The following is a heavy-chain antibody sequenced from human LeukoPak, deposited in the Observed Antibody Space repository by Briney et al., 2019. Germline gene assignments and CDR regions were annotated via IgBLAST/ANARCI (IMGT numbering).Heavy chain of an antibody. Sequence: GGSLRLSCAASGFTSSSYATSWVRQAPGKGLEWVSAISGSGGSTYYADSVKGRFTISRDNSKNTLYLRMNSLRAEDTAVYYCAKVGGGSYIDYWGQGTLVTVSS. CDR3: AKVGGGSYIDY. D-gene: IGHD3-16*01. J-gene: IGHJ4*02. CDR2: ISGSGGST. V-gene: IGHV3-23*01. CDR1: GFTSSSYA.